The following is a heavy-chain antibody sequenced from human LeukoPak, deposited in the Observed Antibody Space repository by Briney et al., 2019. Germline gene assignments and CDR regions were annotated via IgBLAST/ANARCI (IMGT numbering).Heavy chain of an antibody. Sequence: GGSLRLSCAASGFTFSSYGMHWVRQAPGKGLEWVAVIWYDGSNKYYADSVRGRFTISRDNAKNSLYLQMNSLRAEDTAVYYCARERSSGWYDLDYWGQGTLVTVSS. J-gene: IGHJ4*02. CDR1: GFTFSSYG. V-gene: IGHV3-33*01. CDR2: IWYDGSNK. D-gene: IGHD6-19*01. CDR3: ARERSSGWYDLDY.